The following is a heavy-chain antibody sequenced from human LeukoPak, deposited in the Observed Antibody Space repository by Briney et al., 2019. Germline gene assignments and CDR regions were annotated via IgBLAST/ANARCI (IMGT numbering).Heavy chain of an antibody. V-gene: IGHV4-61*02. J-gene: IGHJ5*02. CDR2: IYTSGST. CDR1: GASISSGSSY. CDR3: AKERSDYYYDSSGLNWFDP. D-gene: IGHD3-22*01. Sequence: SETLSLTCTVSGASISSGSSYWSWIRQPAGKGLEWIGRIYTSGSTNYNPSLKSRVTMSVDTSKNQFSLKLSSVTAADTAVYYCAKERSDYYYDSSGLNWFDPWGQGTLVTVSS.